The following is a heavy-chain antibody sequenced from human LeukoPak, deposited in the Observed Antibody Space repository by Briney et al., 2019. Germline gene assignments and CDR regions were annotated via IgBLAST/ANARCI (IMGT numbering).Heavy chain of an antibody. J-gene: IGHJ4*02. CDR1: GESFSGYY. CDR3: ASFSLTYNPFDY. CDR2: IDHSGNT. D-gene: IGHD1-1*01. Sequence: PSETLSLTCAVYGESFSGYYWSWVRQPPGKRLEWIGEIDHSGNTNYNPSLKSRVTISIDTSKNQFSLRLRSVTAADTAVYYCASFSLTYNPFDYWGQGTLVTVSS. V-gene: IGHV4-34*01.